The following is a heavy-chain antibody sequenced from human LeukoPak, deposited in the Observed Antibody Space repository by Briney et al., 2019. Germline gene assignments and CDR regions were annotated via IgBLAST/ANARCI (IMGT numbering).Heavy chain of an antibody. J-gene: IGHJ3*02. V-gene: IGHV3-74*01. CDR3: ARDTGRAFDI. CDR2: VKSDATST. D-gene: IGHD4-17*01. Sequence: GGSLRLSCAASRFTLSSYWMYWVRQAPGKGLVWVSGVKSDATSTYYADSVKGRFTISRDNAKNTLYLQMSSLRAEDTAVYYCARDTGRAFDIWGRGTMVTVSS. CDR1: RFTLSSYW.